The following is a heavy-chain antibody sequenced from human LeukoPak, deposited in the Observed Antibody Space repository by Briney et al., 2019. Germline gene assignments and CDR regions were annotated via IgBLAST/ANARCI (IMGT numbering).Heavy chain of an antibody. V-gene: IGHV3-15*01. CDR2: IKSKSNGGTT. Sequence: PGGSLRLSCAASGLTFSAAWMNWVRQAPGKGLEWVGRIKSKSNGGTTLFAPPVRDRFTISRDDSKNTVNLQMDSLRTEDTAVYYCVADLPGTNSLYFDFWGHGTLVTVSS. CDR3: VADLPGTNSLYFDF. CDR1: GLTFSAAW. J-gene: IGHJ4*01. D-gene: IGHD4/OR15-4a*01.